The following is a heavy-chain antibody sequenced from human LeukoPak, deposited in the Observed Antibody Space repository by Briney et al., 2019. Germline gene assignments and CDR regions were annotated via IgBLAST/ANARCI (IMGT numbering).Heavy chain of an antibody. Sequence: GGSLRLSCAVSGFTFSTYCMHWVRRAPGEGLVWVSRINSDGSSTSYADSVKGRFTISRDNDRNTLSLNMNSLRAEDRAVYYRARVYYPWGQGTLVTVST. CDR2: INSDGSST. J-gene: IGHJ5*02. V-gene: IGHV3-74*01. CDR1: GFTFSTYC. D-gene: IGHD3-10*01. CDR3: ARVYYP.